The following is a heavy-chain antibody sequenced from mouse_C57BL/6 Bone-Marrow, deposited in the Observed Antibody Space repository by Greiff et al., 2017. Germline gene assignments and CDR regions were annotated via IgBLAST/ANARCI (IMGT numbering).Heavy chain of an antibody. J-gene: IGHJ2*01. Sequence: QVQLQQPGAELVMPGASVKLSCKASGYTFTSYWMHWVKQRPGQGLEWIGEIDPSDSYTNYNQTFKGKSTLTGDKSSSTAYMQLSSLTSEDSAVYYCARWGQLDYWGQGTTLTVSS. CDR3: ARWGQLDY. CDR1: GYTFTSYW. V-gene: IGHV1-69*01. CDR2: IDPSDSYT.